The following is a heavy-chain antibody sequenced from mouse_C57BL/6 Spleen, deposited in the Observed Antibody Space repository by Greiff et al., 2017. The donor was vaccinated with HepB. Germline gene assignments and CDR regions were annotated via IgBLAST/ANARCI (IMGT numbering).Heavy chain of an antibody. J-gene: IGHJ2*01. CDR2: IDPENGDT. D-gene: IGHD1-1*01. Sequence: VQLQQSGAELVRPGASVKLSCTASGFNIKDDYMHWVKQRPEQGLEWIGWIDPENGDTEYASKFQGKATITADTSSNTAYLQLSSLTSEDTAVYYCTTCPYGSSYGYFDYWGQGTTLTVSS. CDR3: TTCPYGSSYGYFDY. CDR1: GFNIKDDY. V-gene: IGHV14-4*01.